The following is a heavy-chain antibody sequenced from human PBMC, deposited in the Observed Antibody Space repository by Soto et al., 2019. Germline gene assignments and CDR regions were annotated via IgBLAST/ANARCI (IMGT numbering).Heavy chain of an antibody. V-gene: IGHV3-30*18. CDR3: AKDHLTTTVTTVGY. Sequence: QVQLVESGRGVVQPGRSLRLYCAASGYTFSNYGMHWVRQAAGKGLEWVAVISYHGSDKYYADSVKGRFTISRDNSKNTLYLQMDSLRAEDTAVYYCAKDHLTTTVTTVGYWGQGTLVTVSS. CDR1: GYTFSNYG. CDR2: ISYHGSDK. D-gene: IGHD4-17*01. J-gene: IGHJ4*02.